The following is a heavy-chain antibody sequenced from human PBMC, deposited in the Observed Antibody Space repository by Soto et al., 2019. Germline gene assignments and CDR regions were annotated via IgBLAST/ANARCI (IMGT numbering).Heavy chain of an antibody. CDR3: AGNWNYALGWFDP. CDR2: IYPGDSDT. Sequence: GESLKISCQGSGYSFTSYWIGWVRQMPGKGLEWMGIIYPGDSDTRYSPSFQGQVTISADKSISTAYLQWSSLKASDTAMYYCAGNWNYALGWFDPWGQGTLVTVSS. V-gene: IGHV5-51*01. D-gene: IGHD1-7*01. J-gene: IGHJ5*02. CDR1: GYSFTSYW.